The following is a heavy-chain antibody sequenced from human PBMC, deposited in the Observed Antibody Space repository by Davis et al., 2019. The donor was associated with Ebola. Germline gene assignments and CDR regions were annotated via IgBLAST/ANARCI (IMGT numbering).Heavy chain of an antibody. D-gene: IGHD2-2*01. CDR2: IRQDGSEK. V-gene: IGHV3-7*03. J-gene: IGHJ6*02. CDR1: GFSFSSHW. Sequence: GESLKTSCAASGFSFSSHWMSWVRQAPGKGLEWVANIRQDGSEKYYVDSVKGRFTISRDNAKNSLYLQMNSLRAEDTAVYYCARVSVPAALVPIDYYAMDVWGQGTTVTVSS. CDR3: ARVSVPAALVPIDYYAMDV.